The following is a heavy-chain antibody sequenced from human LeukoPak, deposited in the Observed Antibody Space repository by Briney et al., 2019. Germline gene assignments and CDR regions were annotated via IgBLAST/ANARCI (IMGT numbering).Heavy chain of an antibody. CDR1: GFTFSDYC. D-gene: IGHD3-16*01. J-gene: IGHJ6*02. CDR3: ARDGEGIMITFGGPYYYYGMDV. Sequence: PGGSLRLSCAASGFTFSDYCMSWIRQAPGKGLEWVSYISSSSSYTNYADSVKGRFTISRDNAKNSLYLQMNSLRAEDTAVYYCARDGEGIMITFGGPYYYYGMDVWGQGTTVTVSS. V-gene: IGHV3-11*05. CDR2: ISSSSSYT.